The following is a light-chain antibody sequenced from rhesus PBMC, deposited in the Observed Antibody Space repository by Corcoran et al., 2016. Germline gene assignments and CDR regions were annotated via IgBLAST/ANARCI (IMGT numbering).Light chain of an antibody. CDR1: QGISSY. V-gene: IGKV1-25*01. CDR2: KAS. Sequence: DIQMTQSPSSLSASVGDTVTITCRASQGISSYLAWYQQKPGKAPKLLIYKASTLQSGGPSRFSGSGSGTDFTLTISSLQPEDFSTYYCPQHNSYPFTFGPGTKLDIK. J-gene: IGKJ3*01. CDR3: PQHNSYPFT.